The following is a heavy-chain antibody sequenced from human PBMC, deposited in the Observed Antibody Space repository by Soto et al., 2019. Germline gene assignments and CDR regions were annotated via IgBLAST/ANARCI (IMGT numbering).Heavy chain of an antibody. V-gene: IGHV3-9*01. CDR1: GFTFDDYA. Sequence: GGSLRLSCAASGFTFDDYAMHWVRQAPGKGLEWVSGISWNSGSIGYADSVKGRFTISRDNAKNSLYLQMNSLRAEDTALYYCAKGLFGGGVGATTLPEDYYYGMDVWGQGTTVTVSS. CDR2: ISWNSGSI. CDR3: AKGLFGGGVGATTLPEDYYYGMDV. D-gene: IGHD1-26*01. J-gene: IGHJ6*02.